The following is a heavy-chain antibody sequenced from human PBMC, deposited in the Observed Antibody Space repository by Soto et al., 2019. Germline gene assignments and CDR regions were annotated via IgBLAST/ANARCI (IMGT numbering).Heavy chain of an antibody. J-gene: IGHJ6*03. CDR3: ASAVSGYYYYYYMDV. D-gene: IGHD6-19*01. CDR1: GYTFTSYD. CDR2: MNPNSGTT. Sequence: QVPLVQSGAEVKKPGASVKVSCKASGYTFTSYDINWVRQAPGQGLEWMGWMNPNSGTTGYAQKFQGRVTMTRNTAISTAYMELSSRRSEDTAVYYCASAVSGYYYYYYMDVWGKGTTVTVSS. V-gene: IGHV1-8*01.